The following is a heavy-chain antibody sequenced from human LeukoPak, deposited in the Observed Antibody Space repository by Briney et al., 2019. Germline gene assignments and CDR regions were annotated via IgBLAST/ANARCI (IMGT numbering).Heavy chain of an antibody. D-gene: IGHD6-6*01. J-gene: IGHJ4*02. CDR1: GFTFSSYG. CDR2: ISYDGSNK. Sequence: GRSLRLSCAASGFTFSSYGMHWVRQAPGKGLEWVAVISYDGSNKYYADSVKGRFTISRDNSKNTLYLQMNSLRAEDTAVYYCAKDGQNVLDYWGQGTLVTVSS. CDR3: AKDGQNVLDY. V-gene: IGHV3-30*18.